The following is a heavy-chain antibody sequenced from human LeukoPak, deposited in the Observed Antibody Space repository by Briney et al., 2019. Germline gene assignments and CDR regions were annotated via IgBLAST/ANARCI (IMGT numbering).Heavy chain of an antibody. CDR2: INHSGST. D-gene: IGHD3-22*01. J-gene: IGHJ4*02. Sequence: ASETLSLTCAVYGGSFSGYYWSWIRQPPGKGLEWIGEINHSGSTNYNPSLKSRVTISVDTSKNQFSLKLSSVTAADTAVYYCARHVFGSSGYYLYWGQGTLVTVSS. V-gene: IGHV4-34*01. CDR1: GGSFSGYY. CDR3: ARHVFGSSGYYLY.